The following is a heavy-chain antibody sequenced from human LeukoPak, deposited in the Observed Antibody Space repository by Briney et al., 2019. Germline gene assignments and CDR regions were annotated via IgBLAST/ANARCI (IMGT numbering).Heavy chain of an antibody. V-gene: IGHV3-23*01. CDR2: ISERGGST. J-gene: IGHJ4*02. CDR1: GITLSNNG. CDR3: AKRGIVIRAVIIIGFHKEAYYFDY. Sequence: GGSLRLSCVLSGITLSNNGMRWVRHAPGKGLEWGSGISERGGSTNYADSVNGRFIISRDTSKNTVYLQMNSLRVEDTAVYFCAKRGIVIRAVIIIGFHKEAYYFDYWGQGILVTVSS. D-gene: IGHD3-10*01.